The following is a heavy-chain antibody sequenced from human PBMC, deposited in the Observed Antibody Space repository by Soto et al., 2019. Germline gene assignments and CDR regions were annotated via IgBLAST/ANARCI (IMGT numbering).Heavy chain of an antibody. J-gene: IGHJ4*02. CDR1: GGSISSGDYY. Sequence: SETPSLTCTVSGGSISSGDYYWSWIRQPPGKGLEWIGYIYYSGSTYYNPSLKSRVTISVDTSKNQFSLKLSSVTAADTAVYYCARGPNLGYCNYWGQGTLVTVSS. CDR3: ARGPNLGYCNY. V-gene: IGHV4-30-4*01. D-gene: IGHD2-15*01. CDR2: IYYSGST.